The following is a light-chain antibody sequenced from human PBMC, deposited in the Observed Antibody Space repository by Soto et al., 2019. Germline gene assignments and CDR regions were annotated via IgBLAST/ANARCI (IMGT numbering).Light chain of an antibody. CDR2: SNN. Sequence: QSVLTQPPSASGTPGQRVTISCSGSSSNIGSNTVNWYQQLPGTAPKLLIYSNNQRPSGVPDRFSGSKSGTSASLAISEPRSEDEADYYCAAWDDSLNGPVFGTGTKVTVL. CDR1: SSNIGSNT. V-gene: IGLV1-44*01. J-gene: IGLJ1*01. CDR3: AAWDDSLNGPV.